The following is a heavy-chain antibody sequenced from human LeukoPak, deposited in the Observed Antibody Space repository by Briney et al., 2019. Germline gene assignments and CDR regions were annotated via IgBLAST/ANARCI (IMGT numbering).Heavy chain of an antibody. CDR3: ARNQRAMVRGALDY. V-gene: IGHV4-34*01. J-gene: IGHJ4*02. Sequence: PSETLSLTCAVYGGSFSGYYWSWIRQPPGKGLEWIGEINHSGSTNYNPSLKSRVTISVGTSKNQFSLKLSSVTAADTAVYYCARNQRAMVRGALDYWGQGTLVTVSS. CDR1: GGSFSGYY. CDR2: INHSGST. D-gene: IGHD3-10*01.